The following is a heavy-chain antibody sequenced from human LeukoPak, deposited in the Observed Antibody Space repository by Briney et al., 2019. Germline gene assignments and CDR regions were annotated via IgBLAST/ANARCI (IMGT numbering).Heavy chain of an antibody. J-gene: IGHJ4*02. CDR2: IKSKTDGGTT. CDR3: TTERGSYYTYYFDY. D-gene: IGHD1-26*01. CDR1: GFTFSNAW. Sequence: GGSLRLSCAASGFTFSNAWMSWVRQAPGKGLEWVGRIKSKTDGGTTDYAAPVKGRFTISRDDSKNTLYLQMNSLKTEDTAVYYCTTERGSYYTYYFDYWGQGTLVTVSS. V-gene: IGHV3-15*01.